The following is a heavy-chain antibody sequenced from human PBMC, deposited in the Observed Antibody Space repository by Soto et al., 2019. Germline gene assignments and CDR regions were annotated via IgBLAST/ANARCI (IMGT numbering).Heavy chain of an antibody. CDR2: ISSSGSTI. V-gene: IGHV3-48*03. D-gene: IGHD6-13*01. J-gene: IGHJ6*02. CDR1: GFTFSSYE. Sequence: GGSLRLSCATSGFTFSSYEMNWVRQAPGKGLEWVSYISSSGSTIYYADSVKGRFTISRDNAKNSLYLQMDSLRAEDTAVYYCARDQEAGSFYPYYYGMDVWGQGTTVTASS. CDR3: ARDQEAGSFYPYYYGMDV.